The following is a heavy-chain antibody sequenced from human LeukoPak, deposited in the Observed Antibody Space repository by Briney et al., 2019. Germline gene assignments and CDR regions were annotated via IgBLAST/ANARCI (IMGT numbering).Heavy chain of an antibody. CDR2: IYTSGST. V-gene: IGHV4-4*07. J-gene: IGHJ4*02. CDR1: GGSISSYY. CDR3: AGSITIFGMVIIDNPFDY. D-gene: IGHD3-3*01. Sequence: SETLSLTCTVSGGSISSYYWSWIRQPAGKGLEWIGRIYTSGSTNYNPSLKSRVTMSVDTSKNQFSLKLSSVTAADTAVYYCAGSITIFGMVIIDNPFDYWGQGTLVTVSS.